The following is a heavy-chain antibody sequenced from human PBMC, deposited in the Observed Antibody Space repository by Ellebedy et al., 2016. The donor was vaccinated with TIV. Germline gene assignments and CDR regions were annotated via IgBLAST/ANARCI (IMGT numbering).Heavy chain of an antibody. V-gene: IGHV3-23*01. CDR1: GFTFSRNV. CDR3: AKDLGKGGGSVFEY. CDR2: ISGNGVTT. Sequence: GGSLRLSXAVSGFTFSRNVMNWVRQAPGKGLEWVSSISGNGVTTYDADSVKGRFTISRDNSKNTLYLQMNSLRVEDTAIYYCAKDLGKGGGSVFEYWGQGTLVTVSS. D-gene: IGHD6-25*01. J-gene: IGHJ4*02.